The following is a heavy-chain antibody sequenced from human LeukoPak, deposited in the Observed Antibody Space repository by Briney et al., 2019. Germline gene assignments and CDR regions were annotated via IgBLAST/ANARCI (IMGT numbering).Heavy chain of an antibody. Sequence: PGGSLRLSCAASGFTFSSYAMHWVRQAPGKGLEWVAVISYDRSNKYYADSVKGRFTISRDNSKNTLYLQMNSLRAEDTAVYYCARDRARMDYWGQGTLVTVSS. V-gene: IGHV3-30*04. CDR2: ISYDRSNK. CDR1: GFTFSSYA. CDR3: ARDRARMDY. J-gene: IGHJ4*02.